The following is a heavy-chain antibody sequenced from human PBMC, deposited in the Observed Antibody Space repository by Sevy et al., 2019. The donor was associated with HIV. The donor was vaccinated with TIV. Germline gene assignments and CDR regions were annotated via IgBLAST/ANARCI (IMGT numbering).Heavy chain of an antibody. Sequence: GGCLRLSCAASGFTFSDYYMSWIRQAPGKGLEWVSYIDRSGSTINYADSVKGRFTISRDNAKKSVYLQINSLRVEDTAVYYCARENTMIEEPGWFDPWGQGTLVTVSS. J-gene: IGHJ5*02. CDR2: IDRSGSTI. CDR3: ARENTMIEEPGWFDP. V-gene: IGHV3-11*01. CDR1: GFTFSDYY. D-gene: IGHD3-22*01.